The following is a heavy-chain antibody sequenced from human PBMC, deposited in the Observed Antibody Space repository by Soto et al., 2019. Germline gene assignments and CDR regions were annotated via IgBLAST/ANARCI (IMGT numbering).Heavy chain of an antibody. CDR1: GYTFAGYW. J-gene: IGHJ4*02. CDR3: ARGGVSSRTLDY. V-gene: IGHV5-51*01. D-gene: IGHD3-3*01. Sequence: GESLKISCTGSGYTFAGYWIAWVSPMHGKGLELMGIIYHSDSDTRYMPSFQGQVTLSGEKSISSAXLEWSSRRASDTTMYCCARGGVSSRTLDYGGQGTPVTVAS. CDR2: IYHSDSDT.